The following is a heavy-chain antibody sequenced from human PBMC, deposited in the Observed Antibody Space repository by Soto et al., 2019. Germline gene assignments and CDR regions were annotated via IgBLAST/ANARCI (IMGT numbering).Heavy chain of an antibody. D-gene: IGHD2-21*02. J-gene: IGHJ6*02. CDR3: ARRGSLLFDYYGMDV. CDR1: GYSFTSYW. V-gene: IGHV5-10-1*01. CDR2: IDPSDSYT. Sequence: GESLKISCKGSGYSFTSYWISWVRQMPGKGLEWMGRIDPSDSYTNYSPSFQGHVTISADKSISTAYLQWSSLKASDTAMHYCARRGSLLFDYYGMDVWGQGTTVTSP.